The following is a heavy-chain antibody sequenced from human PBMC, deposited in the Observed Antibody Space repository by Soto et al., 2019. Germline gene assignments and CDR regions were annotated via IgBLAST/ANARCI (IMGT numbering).Heavy chain of an antibody. J-gene: IGHJ4*02. CDR2: IYYSGST. CDR1: GGSISSYY. CDR3: ARHSVATIWNY. Sequence: SETLSLTCTVSGGSISSYYWSWIRQPPGKGLEWIGYIYYSGSTNYNPSLKSRVTISVDTSKNQFSLKLSSVTAADTAVYYCARHSVATIWNYWGQGTLVTVSS. D-gene: IGHD5-12*01. V-gene: IGHV4-59*08.